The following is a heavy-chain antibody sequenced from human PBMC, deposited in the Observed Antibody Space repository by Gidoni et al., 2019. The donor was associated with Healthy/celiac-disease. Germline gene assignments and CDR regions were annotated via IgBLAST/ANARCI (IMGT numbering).Heavy chain of an antibody. CDR3: AKDFGPYDFWSGYDKEGDYFDY. CDR1: GFTFSSYA. J-gene: IGHJ4*02. Sequence: EVQLLESGGGLVQPGGSLRLSCAASGFTFSSYAMSWVRQAPGKGLEWVSAISGSGGSTYYADSVKGRFTISRDNSKNTLYLQMNSLRAEDTAVYYCAKDFGPYDFWSGYDKEGDYFDYWGQGTLVTVSS. CDR2: ISGSGGST. V-gene: IGHV3-23*01. D-gene: IGHD3-3*01.